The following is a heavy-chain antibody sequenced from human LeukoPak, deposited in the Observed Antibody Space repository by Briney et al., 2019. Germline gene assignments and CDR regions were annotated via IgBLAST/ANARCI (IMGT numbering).Heavy chain of an antibody. CDR3: ASVATILSCWFDP. Sequence: SVKVSCKASGGTFSSYAISWVRQAPGQGLEWMGGIIPIFGTANYAQKFQGRVTITADESTSTAYMELSSLRSEDTAVYYCASVATILSCWFDPWGQGTPVTVSS. CDR1: GGTFSSYA. V-gene: IGHV1-69*13. D-gene: IGHD5-12*01. J-gene: IGHJ5*02. CDR2: IIPIFGTA.